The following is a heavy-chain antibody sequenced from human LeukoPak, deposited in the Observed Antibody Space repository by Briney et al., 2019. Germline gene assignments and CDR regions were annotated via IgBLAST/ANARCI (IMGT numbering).Heavy chain of an antibody. CDR2: IYTSGTT. Sequence: SETLSLTCAVSGGSISSYYWSWIRQPAGKGLEWIGRIYTSGTTNYNPSLKSRVTMSVDTSKNQFSLNLNSVTAADTAVYYCARTSTRAATFDYWGQGTLVTVSS. CDR1: GGSISSYY. J-gene: IGHJ4*02. V-gene: IGHV4-4*07. D-gene: IGHD2-15*01. CDR3: ARTSTRAATFDY.